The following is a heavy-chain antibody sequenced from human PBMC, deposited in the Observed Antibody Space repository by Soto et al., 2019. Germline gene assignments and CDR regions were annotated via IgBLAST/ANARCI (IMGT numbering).Heavy chain of an antibody. CDR3: AKERNYELLADSYYTYGLDV. D-gene: IGHD3-9*01. J-gene: IGHJ6*02. V-gene: IGHV3-23*01. Sequence: EVQLLESGGDLVQPGGSLRLSCAASGFTFSAFAMTWVRQPPGQGLEWVSTVIGSGGYTFDADPVKGRFTISRDNSKDTLYLQMNSLRPEATAVYYCAKERNYELLADSYYTYGLDVWGQGTPVTVSS. CDR2: VIGSGGYT. CDR1: GFTFSAFA.